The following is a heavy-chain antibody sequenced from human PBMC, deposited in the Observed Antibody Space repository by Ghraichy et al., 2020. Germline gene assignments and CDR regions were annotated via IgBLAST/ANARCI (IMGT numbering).Heavy chain of an antibody. CDR3: VRDPSPHYYYGMDV. Sequence: SVKVSCKASGGTFSSYAISWVRQAPGQGLEWMGGIIPIFGTANYAQKFQGRVTITADESTSTAYMELSSLRSEDTAVYYCVRDPSPHYYYGMDVWGQGTTVTVSS. J-gene: IGHJ6*02. CDR2: IIPIFGTA. CDR1: GGTFSSYA. V-gene: IGHV1-69*13.